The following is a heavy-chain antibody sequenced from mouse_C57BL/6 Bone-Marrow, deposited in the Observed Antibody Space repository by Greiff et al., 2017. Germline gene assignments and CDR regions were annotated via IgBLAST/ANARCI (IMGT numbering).Heavy chain of an antibody. V-gene: IGHV1-62-2*01. J-gene: IGHJ3*01. D-gene: IGHD1-1*01. CDR2: FYPGSGSI. Sequence: QVQLQQSGAELVKPGASVKLSCKASGYTFTEYTIHWVKQRSGQGLEWIGWFYPGSGSIKYNEKFKDKATVTADKSSSTVYMELSRLTAEDAAVYCCARHEEESSQYYGSSYGKLAYWGQGTRVTVSA. CDR1: GYTFTEYT. CDR3: ARHEEESSQYYGSSYGKLAY.